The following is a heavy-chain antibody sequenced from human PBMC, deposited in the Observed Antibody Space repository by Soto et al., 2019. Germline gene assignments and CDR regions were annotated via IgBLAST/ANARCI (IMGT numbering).Heavy chain of an antibody. J-gene: IGHJ6*02. V-gene: IGHV3-33*01. CDR3: AREKGYSGYYYGMDV. Sequence: ESGGGVVQPGRSLRLSCAASGFTFSSYGMHWVRQAPGKGLEWVAVIWYDGSNKYYADSVKGRFTISRDNSKNTLYLQMNSLRAEDTAVYYCAREKGYSGYYYGMDVWGQGTTVTVSS. CDR1: GFTFSSYG. D-gene: IGHD2-15*01. CDR2: IWYDGSNK.